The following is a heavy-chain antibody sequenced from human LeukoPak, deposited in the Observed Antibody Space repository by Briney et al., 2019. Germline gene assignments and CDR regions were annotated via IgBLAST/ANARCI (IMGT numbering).Heavy chain of an antibody. D-gene: IGHD1-26*01. CDR1: GFTFSSYT. J-gene: IGHJ4*02. Sequence: GGSLRLSCAASGFTFSSYTMNWVRQAPGKGLEWVSYISSTSSYTNQADSVKGRFTISRDNAKNSLYLQMNSLRAEDTAVYYCARGRYPYYFDLWGRGTLVTVSS. CDR3: ARGRYPYYFDL. CDR2: ISSTSSYT. V-gene: IGHV3-21*05.